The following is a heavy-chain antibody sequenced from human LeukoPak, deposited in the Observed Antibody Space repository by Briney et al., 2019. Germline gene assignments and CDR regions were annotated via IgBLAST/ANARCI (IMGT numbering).Heavy chain of an antibody. Sequence: SVKVSCKASGGTFSSYAISWVRQAPGQGLEWMGRIIPILGIANYAQKFQGRVTITADKSTSTAYMELSSLRSEDTAVYYCARAHYYGSGSYYNVYAFDIWGQGTMVTVSS. CDR2: IIPILGIA. J-gene: IGHJ3*02. CDR1: GGTFSSYA. CDR3: ARAHYYGSGSYYNVYAFDI. V-gene: IGHV1-69*04. D-gene: IGHD3-10*01.